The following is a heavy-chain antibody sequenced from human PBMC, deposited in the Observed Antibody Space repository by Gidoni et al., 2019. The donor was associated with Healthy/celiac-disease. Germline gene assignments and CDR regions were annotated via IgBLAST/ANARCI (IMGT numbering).Heavy chain of an antibody. D-gene: IGHD5-18*01. V-gene: IGHV3-9*01. J-gene: IGHJ4*02. CDR3: AKGDLFQLWYLGYFDY. CDR1: GFPFEDYA. CDR2: ISWNSVSI. Sequence: EVPLVESGGGLVQPGGSMRLSCAASGFPFEDYAVQWGRQAPGKGLEGVSGISWNSVSIGYADSVKGRFTISRDNAKNSLYLQMNSLRAEDTALYYCAKGDLFQLWYLGYFDYWGQGTLVTVSS.